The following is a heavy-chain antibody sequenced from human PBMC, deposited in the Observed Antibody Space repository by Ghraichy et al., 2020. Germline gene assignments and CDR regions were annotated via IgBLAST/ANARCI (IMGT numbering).Heavy chain of an antibody. CDR3: ASARILNYYYYMDV. CDR2: IYYSGST. CDR1: GGSISSSSYY. V-gene: IGHV4-39*01. Sequence: SETLSLTCTVSGGSISSSSYYWGWIRQPPGKGLEWIGSIYYSGSTYYNPSLKSRVTISVDTSKNQFSLKLSSVTAADTAVYYCASARILNYYYYMDVWGKGTTVTVSS. D-gene: IGHD2-15*01. J-gene: IGHJ6*03.